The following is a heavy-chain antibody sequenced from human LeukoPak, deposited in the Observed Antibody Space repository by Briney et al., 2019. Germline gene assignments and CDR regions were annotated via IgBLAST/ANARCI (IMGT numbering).Heavy chain of an antibody. CDR1: GFTFSSYW. CDR2: IFPSGGEI. V-gene: IGHV3-23*01. J-gene: IGHJ4*02. CDR3: ATYRQVLLPFES. Sequence: GGSPRLSCAASGFTFSSYWMSWVRQAPGKGLEWVSSIFPSGGEIHYADSVRGRFTISRGNSKSTLSLQMNSLRAEDTAIYYCATYRQVLLPFESWGQGTLVTVSS. D-gene: IGHD2-8*02.